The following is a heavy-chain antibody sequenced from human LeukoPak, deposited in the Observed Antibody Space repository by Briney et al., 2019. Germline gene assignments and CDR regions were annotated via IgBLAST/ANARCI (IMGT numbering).Heavy chain of an antibody. CDR2: ISSSSSSI. CDR1: GFTFSRYS. Sequence: PGGSLRLSCAASGFTFSRYSVNWVRQPPGKGLEWLSYISSSSSSIYYAESVKGRLTISRDNAKNSLYLQMNSLRVEDTAVYYCAKGWGPAAHPFADYYYMDVWGKGTTVTVSS. V-gene: IGHV3-48*01. D-gene: IGHD2-2*01. J-gene: IGHJ6*03. CDR3: AKGWGPAAHPFADYYYMDV.